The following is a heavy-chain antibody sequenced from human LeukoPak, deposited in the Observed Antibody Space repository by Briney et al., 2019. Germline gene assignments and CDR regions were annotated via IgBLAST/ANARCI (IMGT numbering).Heavy chain of an antibody. CDR2: INPSGGST. CDR1: GYTFTSYY. V-gene: IGHV1-46*01. CDR3: ARDHPLGTTWDY. Sequence: GASVEVSCKACGYTFTSYYMHWVRQAPGQGLEWMGIINPSGGSTSYAQKFQGRVTMTRDTSTSTVYMELSSLRSEDTAVYYCARDHPLGTTWDYWGQGTLVTVSS. D-gene: IGHD1-1*01. J-gene: IGHJ4*02.